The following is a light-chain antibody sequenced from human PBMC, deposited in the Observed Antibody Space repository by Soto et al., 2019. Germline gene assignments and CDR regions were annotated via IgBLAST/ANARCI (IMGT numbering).Light chain of an antibody. CDR3: QAYGSSRSGWV. CDR1: SSNIGAGYD. V-gene: IGLV1-40*01. Sequence: QSVLTQPPSVSGAPGQRVTISCTGSSSNIGAGYDVHWYQQLPGTAPKLLIYGNSNRPAGNHDRFSGYKSGTSAALAITGLQAEDEADYSCQAYGSSRSGWVFGGGTKLTVL. J-gene: IGLJ3*02. CDR2: GNS.